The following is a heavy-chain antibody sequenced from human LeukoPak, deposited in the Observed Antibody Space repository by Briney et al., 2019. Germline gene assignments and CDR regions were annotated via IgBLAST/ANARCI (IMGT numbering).Heavy chain of an antibody. CDR1: GFIFSSHG. D-gene: IGHD5-18*01. Sequence: GGSLRLSCAASGFIFSSHGMNWVRQAPGKGLEWVAVISFHGTDSFYADSVKGRFTISRDNSKNTLYLQMSSLRADDTAVYYCAKAPANYVDTAMGTFDYWGQGTLVTVSS. CDR3: AKAPANYVDTAMGTFDY. J-gene: IGHJ4*02. CDR2: ISFHGTDS. V-gene: IGHV3-30*18.